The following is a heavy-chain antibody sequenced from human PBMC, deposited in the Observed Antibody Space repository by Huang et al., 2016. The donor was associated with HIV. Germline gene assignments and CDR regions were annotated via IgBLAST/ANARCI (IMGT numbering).Heavy chain of an antibody. Sequence: QVQLVESGGGVVQPGRSLRLSCAASGFAFSSYAMHWVRQAPGKGLEWLAGRSIEGSNKNYAHSVNGRFTISRDNSKGTVYLQMNSLRPEDTAVYSCARTGSYYYGSGSYHFGDYWGQGTLVTVSS. V-gene: IGHV3-30-3*01. CDR1: GFAFSSYA. CDR3: ARTGSYYYGSGSYHFGDY. D-gene: IGHD3-10*01. J-gene: IGHJ4*02. CDR2: RSIEGSNK.